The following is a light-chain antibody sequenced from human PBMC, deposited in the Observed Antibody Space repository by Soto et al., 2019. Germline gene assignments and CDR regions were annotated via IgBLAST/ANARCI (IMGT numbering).Light chain of an antibody. CDR1: QSVSNNY. J-gene: IGKJ2*01. CDR3: HQYGSSPPYT. Sequence: EVVLTQSPGTLSLSPGERATLSCRASQSVSNNYFAWYQQKPGQAPRLLIFGSSDRATGIPDRFSDSGSGTDFTLTISRLEPEDFAVYYCHQYGSSPPYTFGQGTKLEIK. CDR2: GSS. V-gene: IGKV3-20*01.